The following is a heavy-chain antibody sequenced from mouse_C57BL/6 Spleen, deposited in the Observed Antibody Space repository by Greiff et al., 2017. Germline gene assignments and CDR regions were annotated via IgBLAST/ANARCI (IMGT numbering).Heavy chain of an antibody. CDR3: ARAGIGLLQYYFDY. J-gene: IGHJ2*01. CDR2: IDPSDSST. CDR1: GYTFTSYW. D-gene: IGHD1-1*01. Sequence: QVQLQQPGAELVKPGASVKLSCKASGYTFTSYWMQWVKQRPGQGLEWIGEIDPSDSSTNYNQKFKGKATLTVDTSSSTAYMQLSSLTSEDSAVXYGARAGIGLLQYYFDYWGQGTTLTVSA. V-gene: IGHV1-50*01.